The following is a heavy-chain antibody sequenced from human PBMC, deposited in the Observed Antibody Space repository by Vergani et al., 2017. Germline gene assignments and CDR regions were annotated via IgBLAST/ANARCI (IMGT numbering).Heavy chain of an antibody. Sequence: QITLKESGPALVKPSQTLRLTCSFSGFSLTTTGVCVAWIRQSPGRALEWLARIDWDDSAYYTTSLKTRLSISKDTSKDQVFLTMTDLDPADTGTYYCARMSITGRADYWGRGTLVTVS. CDR2: IDWDDSA. V-gene: IGHV2-70*15. J-gene: IGHJ4*02. D-gene: IGHD1-1*01. CDR3: ARMSITGRADY. CDR1: GFSLTTTGVC.